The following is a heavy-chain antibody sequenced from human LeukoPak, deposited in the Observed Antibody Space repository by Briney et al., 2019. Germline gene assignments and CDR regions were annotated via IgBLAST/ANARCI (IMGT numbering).Heavy chain of an antibody. CDR2: ISSSSSTI. Sequence: GGSLRLSCAASGFTFSSYSMNWVCQAPGKGLEWVSYISSSSSTIYYADSVKGRFTISRDNAKNSLYLQMNSLRAEDTAVYYCARDNRFTVGATELCYYGMDVWGQGTTVTVSS. J-gene: IGHJ6*02. CDR1: GFTFSSYS. CDR3: ARDNRFTVGATELCYYGMDV. V-gene: IGHV3-48*01. D-gene: IGHD1-26*01.